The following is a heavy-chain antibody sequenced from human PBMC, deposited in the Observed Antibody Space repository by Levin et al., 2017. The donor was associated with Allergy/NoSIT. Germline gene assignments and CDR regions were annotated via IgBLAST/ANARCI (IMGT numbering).Heavy chain of an antibody. CDR2: IYYSGST. V-gene: IGHV4-31*03. CDR3: ARDSPTHYYYYGMDV. CDR1: GGSISSGGYY. Sequence: SCTVSGGSISSGGYYWSWIRQHPGKGLEWIGYIYYSGSTYYNPSLKSRVTISVDTSKNQFSLKLSSVTAADTAVYYCARDSPTHYYYYGMDVWGQGTTVTVSS. J-gene: IGHJ6*02.